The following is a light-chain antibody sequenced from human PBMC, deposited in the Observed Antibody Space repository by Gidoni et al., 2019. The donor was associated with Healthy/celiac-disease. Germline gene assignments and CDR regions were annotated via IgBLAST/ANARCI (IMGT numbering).Light chain of an antibody. J-gene: IGLJ2*01. V-gene: IGLV3-21*04. Sequence: SHVLIPPPSVSVAPGQTAKITCGGNNSGSKSVHWYQQRPGQAPVLVIYNDIDRPSGIPERFSGSNSGNTATLTISRVAAGDEADYYCQVWDNNSDYVLFGGGTKLTVL. CDR3: QVWDNNSDYVL. CDR1: NSGSKS. CDR2: NDI.